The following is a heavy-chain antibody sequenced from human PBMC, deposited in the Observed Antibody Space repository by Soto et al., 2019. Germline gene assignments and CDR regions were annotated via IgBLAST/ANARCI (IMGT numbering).Heavy chain of an antibody. CDR3: ARVGDAGYYYDSSGTAHYYGMDV. J-gene: IGHJ6*02. CDR2: ISSSSSYT. D-gene: IGHD3-22*01. Sequence: GGSLRLSCAASGFTFSTYSMNWVRQAPGKGLEWVSYISSSSSYTNYADSVKGRFTISRDNAKNSLYLQMNSLRAEDTAVYYCARVGDAGYYYDSSGTAHYYGMDVWGQGTTVTVSS. CDR1: GFTFSTYS. V-gene: IGHV3-21*05.